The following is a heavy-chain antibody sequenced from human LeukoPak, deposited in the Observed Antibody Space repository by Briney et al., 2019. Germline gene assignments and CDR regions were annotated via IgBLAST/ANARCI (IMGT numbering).Heavy chain of an antibody. CDR1: GFTVSSAY. D-gene: IGHD3-10*01. V-gene: IGHV3-53*01. CDR3: ARGGYGSSTYYNNFDF. Sequence: GGSLRLSCAASGFTVSSAYMTWVRQASGTGLEWVSVNYIGGSTYYADSVKGRFTISRDNSRNTLYLQMNSLRTEDTAVYYCARGGYGSSTYYNNFDFWGQGTLVTVSS. CDR2: NYIGGST. J-gene: IGHJ4*02.